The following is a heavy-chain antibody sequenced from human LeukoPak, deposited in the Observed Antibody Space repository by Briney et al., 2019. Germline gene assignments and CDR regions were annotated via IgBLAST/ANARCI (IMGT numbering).Heavy chain of an antibody. Sequence: TLSLSCTVSGGSISSGSYYWSWIRQPAGQGLEWIGRIYTSGSTNYNPSLKSRVTISVDTSKNQFSLKLSSVTAGDTAVYYCARYYYDLDYYYGMDVWGQGTTVTVSS. CDR1: GGSISSGSYY. CDR2: IYTSGST. D-gene: IGHD3-3*01. V-gene: IGHV4-61*02. J-gene: IGHJ6*02. CDR3: ARYYYDLDYYYGMDV.